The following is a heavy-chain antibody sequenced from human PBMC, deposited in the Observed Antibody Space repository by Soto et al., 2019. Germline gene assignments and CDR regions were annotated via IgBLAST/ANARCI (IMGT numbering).Heavy chain of an antibody. V-gene: IGHV3-48*01. CDR3: ARDLEYGDYVGCY. Sequence: GGSLRLSCAASGFTFSSYSMNWVRQAPGKGLEWVSYISSSSSAIYYADSVKGRFTISRDNAKNSLYLQMNSLRAEDTAVYYCARDLEYGDYVGCYWGQGTLVTVSS. CDR1: GFTFSSYS. D-gene: IGHD4-17*01. CDR2: ISSSSSAI. J-gene: IGHJ4*02.